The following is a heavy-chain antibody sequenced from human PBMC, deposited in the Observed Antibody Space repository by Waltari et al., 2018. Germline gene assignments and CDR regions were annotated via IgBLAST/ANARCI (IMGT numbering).Heavy chain of an antibody. V-gene: IGHV4-4*02. D-gene: IGHD2-15*01. CDR3: ARDRGRGLYLDS. CDR2: VHRTGKT. Sequence: WWGWVRQAPAKGLEWVGQVHRTGKTNYNPSFEGRSMISLDTSINEVSLKVFSATAADTAVYYCARDRGRGLYLDSWGQGTLVTVSP. J-gene: IGHJ4*02. CDR1: W.